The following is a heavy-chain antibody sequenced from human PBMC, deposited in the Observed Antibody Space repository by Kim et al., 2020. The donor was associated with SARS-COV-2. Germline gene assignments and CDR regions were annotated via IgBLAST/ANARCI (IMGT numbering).Heavy chain of an antibody. D-gene: IGHD5-12*01. CDR2: IWYDGSNK. V-gene: IGHV3-33*01. CDR1: GFTFSSYG. Sequence: GGSLRLSCAASGFTFSSYGMHWVRQAPGKGLEWVAVIWYDGSNKYYADSVKGRFTISRDNSKNTLYLQMNSLRAEDTAVYYCAREKEWLRLYGMDVWGQGTTVTVSS. J-gene: IGHJ6*02. CDR3: AREKEWLRLYGMDV.